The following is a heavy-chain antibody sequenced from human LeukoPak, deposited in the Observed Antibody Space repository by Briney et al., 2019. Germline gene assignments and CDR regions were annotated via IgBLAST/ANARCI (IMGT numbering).Heavy chain of an antibody. CDR1: GFTFSSYG. CDR2: ISYDGSNK. V-gene: IGHV3-30*03. CDR3: ATPPGYFEF. J-gene: IGHJ4*02. Sequence: GGSLRLSCAASGFTFSSYGMHWVRQAPGKGLEWVAVISYDGSNKYYADSVKGRFTISRDNSKNTLYLQMNSLRGEDRAVYYCATPPGYFEFWGQGTLVTVYS.